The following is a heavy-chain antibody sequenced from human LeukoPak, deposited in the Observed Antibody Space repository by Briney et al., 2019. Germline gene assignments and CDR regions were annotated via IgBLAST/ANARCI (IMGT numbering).Heavy chain of an antibody. CDR3: ARLTTVYEYFDY. Sequence: SEALSLTCAVSGGSISSSNWWSWVRQPPGKGLEWIGEIYHSGSTNYNPSLKSRVTISVDKSKNQFSLKLSSVTAADTAVYYCARLTTVYEYFDYWGQGTLVTVSS. J-gene: IGHJ4*02. CDR2: IYHSGST. CDR1: GGSISSSNW. D-gene: IGHD4-11*01. V-gene: IGHV4-4*02.